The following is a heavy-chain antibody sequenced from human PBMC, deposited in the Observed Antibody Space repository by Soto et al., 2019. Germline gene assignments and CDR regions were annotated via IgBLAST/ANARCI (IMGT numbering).Heavy chain of an antibody. CDR3: ARESIGCGGDCLDY. J-gene: IGHJ4*02. V-gene: IGHV3-48*03. Sequence: LRLSFAVSGFTFSNYEWNWVRQAPGKGLEWISYIDTSGDAMFYADSVKGRFAVSRDNTMNSLYLQMNSLRAEDTAAYYCARESIGCGGDCLDYWGQGTWVTV. CDR2: IDTSGDAM. CDR1: GFTFSNYE. D-gene: IGHD2-21*01.